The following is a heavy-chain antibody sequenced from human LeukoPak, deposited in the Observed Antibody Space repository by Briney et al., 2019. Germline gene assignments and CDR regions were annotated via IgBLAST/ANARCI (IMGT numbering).Heavy chain of an antibody. J-gene: IGHJ4*02. V-gene: IGHV3-7*01. D-gene: IGHD3-10*01. CDR2: IKQDGSEK. CDR3: ATSALISYGSGSKGGYFDY. CDR1: GFTFSSYW. Sequence: GGSLRLSCAASGFTFSSYWMTWVRQAPGKGLEWVANIKQDGSEKYYVDSVKGRLTISRDNAKNSLYLQMNSLRAEDTAVYYCATSALISYGSGSKGGYFDYWGQGTLVTVSS.